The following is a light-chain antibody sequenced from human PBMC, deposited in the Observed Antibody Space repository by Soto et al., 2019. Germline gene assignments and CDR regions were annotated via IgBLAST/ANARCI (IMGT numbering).Light chain of an antibody. CDR2: DAS. J-gene: IGKJ1*01. CDR1: QSVSSSF. CDR3: QQYGSSPQT. V-gene: IGKV3-20*01. Sequence: EAVLTQSPGTLSLSPGERATLSCRASQSVSSSFLAWYQQRPGQAPRLLIYDASSRATGIPDRFSVSGSGTDFTLTISRLEPEDFAVYYCQQYGSSPQTFGQGTKVEV.